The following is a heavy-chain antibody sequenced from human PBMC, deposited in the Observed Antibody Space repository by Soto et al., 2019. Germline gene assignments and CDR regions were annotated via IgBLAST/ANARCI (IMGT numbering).Heavy chain of an antibody. CDR3: ARGVTEWFGEFLYGMDV. CDR2: IYYSGCT. V-gene: IGHV4-59*01. J-gene: IGHJ6*02. D-gene: IGHD3-10*01. Sequence: SETLSLTCTVSGGSISSYYWSWIRQPPGKGLEWIGYIYYSGCTNYNPSLKSRVTISVDTSKNQFSLKLSSVTAADTAVYYCARGVTEWFGEFLYGMDVWGQGTTVTVSS. CDR1: GGSISSYY.